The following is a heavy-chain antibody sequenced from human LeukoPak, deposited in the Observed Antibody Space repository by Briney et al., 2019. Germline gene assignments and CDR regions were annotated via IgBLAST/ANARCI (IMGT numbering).Heavy chain of an antibody. D-gene: IGHD6-6*01. CDR3: ARVGSSSSHYYYYYGMDV. V-gene: IGHV1-69*13. CDR2: IIPIFGTA. CDR1: GGTFSSYA. Sequence: SVKVSCKASGGTFSSYAISWVRQAPGQGLEWMGGIIPIFGTANYAQKFQGRVTITADESTSTAYMELSSLRSEDTAVYYCARVGSSSSHYYYYYGMDVWGQGTTVTASS. J-gene: IGHJ6*02.